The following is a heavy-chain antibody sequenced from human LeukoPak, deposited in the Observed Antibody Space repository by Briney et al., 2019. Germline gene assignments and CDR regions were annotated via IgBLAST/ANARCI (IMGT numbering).Heavy chain of an antibody. J-gene: IGHJ4*02. D-gene: IGHD2-2*02. Sequence: SETLSLTCAVYGGSFSGYYWSWIRQPPGKGLEWIGEINHSGSTNYNPSLKSRVTISVDTSKNQFSLKLSSGTAADTAVYYCASKTPTLYCSSTSCYTYYFDYWGQGTLVTVSS. CDR1: GGSFSGYY. CDR3: ASKTPTLYCSSTSCYTYYFDY. CDR2: INHSGST. V-gene: IGHV4-34*01.